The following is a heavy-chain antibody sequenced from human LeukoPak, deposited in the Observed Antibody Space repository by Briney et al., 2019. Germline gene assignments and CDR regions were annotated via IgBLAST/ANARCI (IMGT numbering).Heavy chain of an antibody. CDR1: GFTFSNAW. V-gene: IGHV3-15*07. CDR2: IKSKTDGGTT. D-gene: IGHD3-22*01. Sequence: PGGSLRLSCAASGFTFSNAWMNWVRQAPGKGLEWVGRIKSKTDGGTTDYAAPVKGRFTISRDDSKNTLYLQMNSLKTEDTAVYYCTTDSWVNLGVSYYYDSSGYHYYFDYWGQGTLVTVSS. CDR3: TTDSWVNLGVSYYYDSSGYHYYFDY. J-gene: IGHJ4*02.